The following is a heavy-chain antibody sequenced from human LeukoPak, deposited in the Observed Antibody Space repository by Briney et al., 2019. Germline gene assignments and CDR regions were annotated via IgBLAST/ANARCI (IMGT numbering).Heavy chain of an antibody. Sequence: GASVKVSCKASGYTFTSYAMNWVRQAPGQGLEWMGWINTNTGNPTYAQGFTGRFVFSLDTTVSTAYLQISSLKAEDTAVYYCARDLSGGHYYDSSGSDYWGQGTLVTVSS. D-gene: IGHD3-22*01. J-gene: IGHJ4*02. CDR1: GYTFTSYA. CDR2: INTNTGNP. V-gene: IGHV7-4-1*02. CDR3: ARDLSGGHYYDSSGSDY.